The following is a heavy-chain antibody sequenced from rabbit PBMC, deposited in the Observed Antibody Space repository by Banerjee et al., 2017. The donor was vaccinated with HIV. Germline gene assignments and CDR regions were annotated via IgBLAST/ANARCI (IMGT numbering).Heavy chain of an antibody. CDR1: GVSLSDKDV. J-gene: IGHJ6*01. D-gene: IGHD8-1*01. Sequence: EQLEESGGGLVKPEGSLTLTCKASGVSLSDKDVMCWVRQAPGKGLEWIACINIVTGKAVYARWAKGRFIMSRTSSTTVTLQATSLTAADTATYYCARDTGSSFSTYGMDLWGPGTLVTVS. V-gene: IGHV1S45*01. CDR3: ARDTGSSFSTYGMDL. CDR2: INIVTGKA.